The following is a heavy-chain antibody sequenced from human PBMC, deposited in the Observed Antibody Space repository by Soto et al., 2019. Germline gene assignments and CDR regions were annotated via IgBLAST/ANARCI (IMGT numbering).Heavy chain of an antibody. Sequence: ASVKVSCKASGDTFTGYYMHWLRQAAGQGLEWMGWINPDSGGTKFAQKFQGRVTMTRDTSISTAYLDPSRLTSDDTAVYYCARAEDKLMQYNYYHHGMDVWGQGTTVTVSS. D-gene: IGHD2-8*01. CDR1: GDTFTGYY. CDR3: ARAEDKLMQYNYYHHGMDV. J-gene: IGHJ6*02. CDR2: INPDSGGT. V-gene: IGHV1-2*02.